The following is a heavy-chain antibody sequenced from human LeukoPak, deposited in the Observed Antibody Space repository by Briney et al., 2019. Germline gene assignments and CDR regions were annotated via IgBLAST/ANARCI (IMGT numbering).Heavy chain of an antibody. Sequence: ASVKVSCKASGYTFTGYYMHWVRQAPGQGLEWMGWINPNSGGTNYAQKFQGRVTMTRDTSISTAYMELSRLRSDDAAVYYCARGRPWELPIFDYWGQGTLVTVSS. CDR1: GYTFTGYY. J-gene: IGHJ4*02. CDR3: ARGRPWELPIFDY. CDR2: INPNSGGT. V-gene: IGHV1-2*02. D-gene: IGHD1-26*01.